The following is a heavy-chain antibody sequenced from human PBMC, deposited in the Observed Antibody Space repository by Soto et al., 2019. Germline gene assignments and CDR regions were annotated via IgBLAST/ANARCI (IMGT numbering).Heavy chain of an antibody. Sequence: SLRLSCAASGFTFSSYGMHWVRQAPGKGLEWVAGISTDGGKEHYSDSVKGRFTISTDKSKNTVYLQMSGLRSEDTAVYYCAKDFIGYCSSVNCHIFDFWGQGTPVTVSS. CDR1: GFTFSSYG. CDR2: ISTDGGKE. V-gene: IGHV3-30*18. CDR3: AKDFIGYCSSVNCHIFDF. D-gene: IGHD2-15*01. J-gene: IGHJ4*02.